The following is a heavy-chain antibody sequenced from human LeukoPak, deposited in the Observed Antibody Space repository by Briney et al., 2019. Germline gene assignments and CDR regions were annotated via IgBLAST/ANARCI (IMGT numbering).Heavy chain of an antibody. V-gene: IGHV4-39*07. CDR3: AREREGPYGYLDY. CDR2: IYHSGST. Sequence: SETLSLTCTVSGGSISSSSYYWGWIRQPPGKGLEWIGSIYHSGSTYYNPSLKSRVTISVDTSKNQFSLKLSSVTAADTAVYYCAREREGPYGYLDYWGQGILVTVSS. J-gene: IGHJ4*02. CDR1: GGSISSSSYY. D-gene: IGHD4-17*01.